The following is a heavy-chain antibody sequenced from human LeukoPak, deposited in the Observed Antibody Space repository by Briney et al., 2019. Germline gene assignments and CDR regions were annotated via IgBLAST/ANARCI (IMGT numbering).Heavy chain of an antibody. V-gene: IGHV3-48*04. J-gene: IGHJ4*02. CDR2: ISSSSSTI. CDR3: AREEGGRVVPAACFDY. D-gene: IGHD2-2*01. Sequence: GGSLRLSCAASGFTFSSYSMNWVRQAPGKGLEWVSYISSSSSTIYYADSVKGRFTISRDNAKNTLYLQMNSLRAEDTAVYYCAREEGGRVVPAACFDYWGQGTLVTVSS. CDR1: GFTFSSYS.